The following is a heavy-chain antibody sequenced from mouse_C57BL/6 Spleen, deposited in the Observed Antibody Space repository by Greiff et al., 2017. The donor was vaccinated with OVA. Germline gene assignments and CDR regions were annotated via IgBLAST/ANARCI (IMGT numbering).Heavy chain of an antibody. V-gene: IGHV1-80*01. J-gene: IGHJ4*01. CDR1: GYAFSSYW. Sequence: QVQLQQSGAELVKPGASVKISCKASGYAFSSYWMNWVKQRPGKGLEWIGQIYPGDGDTNYNGKFKGKATLTADKSSSTAYMQLSSLTSEDSAVYFCAREGPDYYAMDYWGQGTSVTVSS. CDR3: AREGPDYYAMDY. CDR2: IYPGDGDT.